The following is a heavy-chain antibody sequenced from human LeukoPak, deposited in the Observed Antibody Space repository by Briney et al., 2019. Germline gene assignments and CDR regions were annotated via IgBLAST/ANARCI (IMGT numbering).Heavy chain of an antibody. V-gene: IGHV4-38-2*02. Sequence: PSETLSLTCTVSGYSISSGYYWGWVRQPPGKGLEWIGNIFYSGSTYYSPPLKSRLTISLDTSKNQFSLKLSSVTAADTAVYYCARDTNPMVRGVIFGSFDYWGQGTLVTVSS. J-gene: IGHJ4*02. CDR3: ARDTNPMVRGVIFGSFDY. CDR2: IFYSGST. D-gene: IGHD3-10*01. CDR1: GYSISSGYY.